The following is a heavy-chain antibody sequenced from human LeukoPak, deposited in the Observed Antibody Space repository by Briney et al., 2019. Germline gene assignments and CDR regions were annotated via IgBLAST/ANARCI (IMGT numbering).Heavy chain of an antibody. CDR3: ARDGRTGDFDY. D-gene: IGHD3-10*01. CDR2: INPNSGGT. Sequence: ASVKVSCKASGYTFTSYGISWVRQAPGQGLEWMGWINPNSGGTNYAQKFQGRVTMTRDTSISTAYMELSRLRSDDTAVYYCARDGRTGDFDYWGQGTLVTVSS. J-gene: IGHJ4*02. CDR1: GYTFTSYG. V-gene: IGHV1-2*02.